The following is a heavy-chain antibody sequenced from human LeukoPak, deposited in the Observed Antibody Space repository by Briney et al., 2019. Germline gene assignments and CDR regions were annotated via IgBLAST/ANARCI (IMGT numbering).Heavy chain of an antibody. J-gene: IGHJ6*02. D-gene: IGHD6-19*01. V-gene: IGHV3-30*18. CDR3: AKEVRDSSGWSYYYGMDV. CDR2: ISYDGSNK. CDR1: GFTFSSYG. Sequence: QPGRSLRLSCAASGFTFSSYGMPWVRQAPGKGLEWVAVISYDGSNKYYAVSVKGRFTISRDNSKNTLYLQMNSLRAEDTAVYYCAKEVRDSSGWSYYYGMDVWGQGTTVTVSS.